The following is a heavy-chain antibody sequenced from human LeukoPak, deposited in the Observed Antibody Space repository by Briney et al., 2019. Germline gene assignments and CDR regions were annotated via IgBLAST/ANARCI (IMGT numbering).Heavy chain of an antibody. D-gene: IGHD1-1*01. CDR1: GFTFSGYS. CDR3: AKAPPYTKYFDY. CDR2: FGTRSTSI. J-gene: IGHJ4*02. V-gene: IGHV3-21*04. Sequence: GGSLRLSCTASGFTFSGYSMNWIRQAPGKGLEWVSSFGTRSTSIYHAGSVKGRFAISRDNAKNSLYLQMNSLRAEDTAIYYCAKAPPYTKYFDYWGQGTLLTVSS.